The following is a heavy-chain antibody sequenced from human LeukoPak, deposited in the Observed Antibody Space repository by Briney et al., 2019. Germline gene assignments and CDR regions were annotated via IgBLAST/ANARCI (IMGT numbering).Heavy chain of an antibody. D-gene: IGHD3-22*01. CDR1: GFTFSNFA. J-gene: IGHJ4*02. CDR3: VKGGNFYDSSGYYYGPPFDY. CDR2: ISYDGSQK. V-gene: IGHV3-30-3*01. Sequence: GGSLRLSCVASGFTFSNFAMDWVRQAPGKGLEWVTAISYDGSQKYYADSVKGRFTISRDNADNSLYVQMNSLRAEGTAWYYCVKGGNFYDSSGYYYGPPFDYWGQGTLVTVSS.